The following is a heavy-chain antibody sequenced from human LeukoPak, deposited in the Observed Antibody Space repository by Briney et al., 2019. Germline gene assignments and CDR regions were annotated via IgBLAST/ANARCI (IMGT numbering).Heavy chain of an antibody. V-gene: IGHV3-9*01. CDR1: GFTFDDYA. CDR3: ARDLNWGYHNY. J-gene: IGHJ4*02. Sequence: GRSLRLSCAASGFTFDDYAMHWVRQASGKGLEWVSGISWNSGSIGYADSVKGRFTISRDNAKNSLYLQMNSLRDEDTAVYFCARDLNWGYHNYWGQGTLVTVSS. CDR2: ISWNSGSI. D-gene: IGHD7-27*01.